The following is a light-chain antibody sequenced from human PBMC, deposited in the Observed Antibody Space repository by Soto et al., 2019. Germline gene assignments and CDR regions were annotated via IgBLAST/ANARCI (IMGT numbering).Light chain of an antibody. J-gene: IGKJ5*01. Sequence: DIQMTQSLSSVSASVGDRVTITCRASQNIINYLNWYQQKPGKAPQLLIYVASRLESGVPSRFSGSGSGTDFTLTISSLQPADFATYYCQQSYGTPPFCQRARLE. CDR1: QNIINY. CDR2: VAS. V-gene: IGKV1-39*01. CDR3: QQSYGTPP.